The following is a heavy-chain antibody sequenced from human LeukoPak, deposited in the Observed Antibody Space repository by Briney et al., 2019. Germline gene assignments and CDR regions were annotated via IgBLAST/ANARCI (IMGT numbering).Heavy chain of an antibody. CDR1: GFTVSSNY. CDR2: INHSGST. D-gene: IGHD3-22*01. V-gene: IGHV4-34*01. J-gene: IGHJ4*02. Sequence: GSLRLSCAASGFTVSSNYMSWIRQPPGKGLEWIGEINHSGSTNYNPSLKSRVTISVDTSKNQFSLKLSSVTAADTAVYYCARVLGDSSGEYYFDYWGQGTLVTVSS. CDR3: ARVLGDSSGEYYFDY.